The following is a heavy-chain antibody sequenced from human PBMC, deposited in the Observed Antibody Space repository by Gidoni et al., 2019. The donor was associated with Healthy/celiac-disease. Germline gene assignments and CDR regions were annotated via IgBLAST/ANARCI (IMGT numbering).Heavy chain of an antibody. Sequence: EVQLVESGGGLVKPGGSLRLSCAASGFTLRSYSMNWVRQAPGKGLEWVSAISSSSSYIYYADSVKGRFTISRDNAKNSLYLQMNSLRAEDTAVYYCAREMYYYDSSGSDYWGQGTLVTVSS. J-gene: IGHJ4*02. V-gene: IGHV3-21*01. D-gene: IGHD3-22*01. CDR3: AREMYYYDSSGSDY. CDR2: ISSSSSYI. CDR1: GFTLRSYS.